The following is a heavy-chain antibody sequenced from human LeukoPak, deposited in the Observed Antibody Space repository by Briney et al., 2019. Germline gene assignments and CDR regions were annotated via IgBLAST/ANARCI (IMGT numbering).Heavy chain of an antibody. Sequence: PGGSLRLSCAATGFTFSSYWMSWVRQAPGKGLEWVANINPDGSEKYYVDSVKGRFTISRDNAENSLYLQMNSLRAADTAVYYCATGYSDSLRSPLDSWGQGTLVTVSS. J-gene: IGHJ5*01. CDR1: GFTFSSYW. D-gene: IGHD3-22*01. V-gene: IGHV3-7*05. CDR3: ATGYSDSLRSPLDS. CDR2: INPDGSEK.